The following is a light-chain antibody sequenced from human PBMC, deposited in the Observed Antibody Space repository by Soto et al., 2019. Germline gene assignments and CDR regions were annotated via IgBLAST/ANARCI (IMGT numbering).Light chain of an antibody. CDR1: SSNIGSNT. Sequence: QSVLTQPPSASGTPGQIVAISCSGSSSNIGSNTVTWYQQLPGTAPKLLIYSTSQRSSGVAGRFSGSKSGASASLSISGLQSEDEADYYCAAWDDRLDVYVFGTGTKATVL. J-gene: IGLJ1*01. CDR3: AAWDDRLDVYV. CDR2: STS. V-gene: IGLV1-44*01.